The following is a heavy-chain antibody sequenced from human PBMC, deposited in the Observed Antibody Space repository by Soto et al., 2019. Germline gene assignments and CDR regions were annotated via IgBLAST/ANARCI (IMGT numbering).Heavy chain of an antibody. CDR3: AKGRIAVAAGALDS. Sequence: VHLAESGGGVVQPGASLRLSCAASGFPFDRFAMHWVRQAPGKGLEWVAAMWYDGSNMYYGESMKGRCLISRDNSKNTVYLEMKSLRVEDTGVYFCAKGRIAVAAGALDSWGPGTRVTVSS. CDR2: MWYDGSNM. D-gene: IGHD6-19*01. CDR1: GFPFDRFA. V-gene: IGHV3-33*03. J-gene: IGHJ3*01.